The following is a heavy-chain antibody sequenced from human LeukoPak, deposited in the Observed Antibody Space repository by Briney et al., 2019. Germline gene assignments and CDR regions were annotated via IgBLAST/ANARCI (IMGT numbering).Heavy chain of an antibody. CDR2: IYYNGAT. D-gene: IGHD6-19*01. V-gene: IGHV4-59*01. CDR1: GASISSYY. J-gene: IGHJ4*02. Sequence: PSETLSLTCTVSGASISSYYWSWIRQPPGKGLEWIGYIYYNGATNHNPSLKGRVTMSVDTSKSQFSLNLSSVTAADTAVYYCARRHSGGWSFDYWGQGTLVTVSS. CDR3: ARRHSGGWSFDY.